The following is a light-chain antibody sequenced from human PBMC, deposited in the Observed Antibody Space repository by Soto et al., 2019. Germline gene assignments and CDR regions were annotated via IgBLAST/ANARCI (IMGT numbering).Light chain of an antibody. CDR2: GAS. V-gene: IGKV3D-15*01. CDR1: QSVSSN. CDR3: QQYNNWPPGT. Sequence: EIVMTQSPATLSVPPGERATLSCRASQSVSSNLAWYQQKPGQAPRLLIYGASTRATGIPARFSGSGSGTEFTLTISSLQSEDFAVYYCQQYNNWPPGTFGGGTKVEIK. J-gene: IGKJ4*01.